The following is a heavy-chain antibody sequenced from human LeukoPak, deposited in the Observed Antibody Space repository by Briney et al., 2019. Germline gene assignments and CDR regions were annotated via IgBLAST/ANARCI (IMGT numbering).Heavy chain of an antibody. J-gene: IGHJ4*02. V-gene: IGHV4-34*01. Sequence: SETLSLTCAVYGGSFSGYYWSWIRQPPGKGLEWIGEINHSGSTNYNPSLKSRVTISVDTSQNQFSLKLSSVTAADTAVYYCARSTALNDYFDYWGQGTLVTVSS. CDR2: INHSGST. D-gene: IGHD5/OR15-5a*01. CDR1: GGSFSGYY. CDR3: ARSTALNDYFDY.